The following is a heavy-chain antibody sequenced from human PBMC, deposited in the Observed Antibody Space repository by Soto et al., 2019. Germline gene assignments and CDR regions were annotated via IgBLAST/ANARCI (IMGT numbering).Heavy chain of an antibody. CDR3: ARDHLGYCSGGSCYGASGY. V-gene: IGHV1-69*12. CDR1: GGTFSSYA. J-gene: IGHJ4*02. Sequence: QVQLVQSGAEVKKPGSSVKVSCKASGGTFSSYAISWVRQAPGQGLEWMGGIIPIFGTANYAQKFQGRVTITADESTSTAYMELSSLRSEDTAVYYCARDHLGYCSGGSCYGASGYWGQGTLVTVSS. CDR2: IIPIFGTA. D-gene: IGHD2-15*01.